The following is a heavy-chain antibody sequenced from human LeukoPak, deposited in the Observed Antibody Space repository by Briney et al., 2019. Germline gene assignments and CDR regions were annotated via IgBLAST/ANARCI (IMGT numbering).Heavy chain of an antibody. V-gene: IGHV4-34*01. J-gene: IGHJ5*02. D-gene: IGHD3-10*01. CDR3: ARGRITMVRGAPLWFDP. Sequence: PSGTLCLTCAVSGVSFSGYYWNWVRQPPGKGLEWVGEINHSGSTNYNSSLKSRVTISVDTSKNQFSLKLSSVTAADTAVYYCARGRITMVRGAPLWFDPWGQGTLVTVSS. CDR1: GVSFSGYY. CDR2: INHSGST.